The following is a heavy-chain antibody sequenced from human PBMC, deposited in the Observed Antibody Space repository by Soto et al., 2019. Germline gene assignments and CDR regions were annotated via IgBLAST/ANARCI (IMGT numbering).Heavy chain of an antibody. V-gene: IGHV3-48*03. J-gene: IGHJ6*02. CDR2: ISSSGSTI. Sequence: PGGSLRLSCAASGFTFSSYEMNWVRQAPGKGLEWVSYISSSGSTIYYADSVKGRFTISRDNAKNSLYLQMNSLRAEDTAVYYCARGGSEYCSGGSCYSYYYYYYGMDVWGQGTTVTI. CDR1: GFTFSSYE. CDR3: ARGGSEYCSGGSCYSYYYYYYGMDV. D-gene: IGHD2-15*01.